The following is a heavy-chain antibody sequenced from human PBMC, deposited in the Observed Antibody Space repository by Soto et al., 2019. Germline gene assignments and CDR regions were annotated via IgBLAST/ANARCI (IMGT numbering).Heavy chain of an antibody. Sequence: ASVKVSCKASGYTFTSYYMHWVRQAPGQGLEWMGIVDPSGGSTSYPQKFQGRVTMTRDTSTSTVYMDLSSLRSEDTAVYYSARVRGFFLLVQAAKGSGGPGGMDVGG. J-gene: IGHJ6*02. CDR2: VDPSGGST. V-gene: IGHV1-46*01. CDR3: ARVRGFFLLVQAAKGSGGPGGMDV. CDR1: GYTFTSYY. D-gene: IGHD2-2*01.